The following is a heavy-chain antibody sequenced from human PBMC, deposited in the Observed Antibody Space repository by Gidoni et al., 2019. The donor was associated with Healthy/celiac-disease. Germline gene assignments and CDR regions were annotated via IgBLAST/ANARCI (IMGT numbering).Heavy chain of an antibody. CDR3: ARDFFGYCGGDCYFDY. V-gene: IGHV3-7*01. Sequence: GSEKYYVDSVKGRFTISRDNAKNSLYLQMNSLRAEDTAVYYCARDFFGYCGGDCYFDYWGQGTLVTVSS. D-gene: IGHD2-21*02. J-gene: IGHJ4*02. CDR2: GSEK.